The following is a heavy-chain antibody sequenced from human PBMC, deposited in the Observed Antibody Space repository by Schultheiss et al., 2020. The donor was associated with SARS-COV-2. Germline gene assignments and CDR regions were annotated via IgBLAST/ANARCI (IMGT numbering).Heavy chain of an antibody. D-gene: IGHD6-6*01. CDR1: GGSISSSNW. CDR3: ARDAEYSSSSRWFDP. J-gene: IGHJ5*02. V-gene: IGHV4-4*02. CDR2: IYYSGST. Sequence: SETLSLTCAVSGGSISSSNWWSWVRQPPGKGLEWIGYIYYSGSTYYNPSLKSRVTISVDTSKYQFSLKLSSVTAADTAVYYCARDAEYSSSSRWFDPWGQGTLVTVSS.